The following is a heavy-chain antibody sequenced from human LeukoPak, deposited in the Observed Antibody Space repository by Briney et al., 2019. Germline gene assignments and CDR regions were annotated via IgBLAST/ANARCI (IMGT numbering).Heavy chain of an antibody. CDR3: AREWSSYDYVWGSYRSDFDY. V-gene: IGHV3-48*01. Sequence: GGSLRLSCAASGFTFSSYSMNWVRQAPGKGLEWVSYISSSSSTLYYADSVKGRFTISRDNAKNSLYLQMNSLRAEDTAVYYCAREWSSYDYVWGSYRSDFDYWGQGTLVTVSS. CDR2: ISSSSSTL. D-gene: IGHD3-16*02. J-gene: IGHJ4*02. CDR1: GFTFSSYS.